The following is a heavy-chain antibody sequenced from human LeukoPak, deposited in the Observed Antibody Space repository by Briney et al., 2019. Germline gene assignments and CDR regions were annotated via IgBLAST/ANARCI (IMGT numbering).Heavy chain of an antibody. CDR3: ARDSSGPLYYFDY. V-gene: IGHV4-59*01. CDR2: IYYSGST. CDR1: GGSISSYY. D-gene: IGHD3-22*01. J-gene: IGHJ4*02. Sequence: SETLSLTCTVSGGSISSYYWSWIRQPPGKGLEWIGYIYYSGSTNYNPSLKSRVTMSVDTSKSQFSLKLSSVTAADTAVYYCARDSSGPLYYFDYWGQGTLVTVSS.